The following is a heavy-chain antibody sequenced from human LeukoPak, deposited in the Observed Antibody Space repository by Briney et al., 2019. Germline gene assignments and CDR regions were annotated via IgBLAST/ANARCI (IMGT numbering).Heavy chain of an antibody. Sequence: GGSLRLSCAASGFTFSSYWMSWVRQAPGKGLEWVANIKQDGSEKYYVDSVKGRFTISRDNAKNSLYLQMNSLRAEDTAVYYCARMAVAGTTKYYFDYWGQGTLVTVSS. J-gene: IGHJ4*02. D-gene: IGHD6-19*01. CDR1: GFTFSSYW. CDR3: ARMAVAGTTKYYFDY. CDR2: IKQDGSEK. V-gene: IGHV3-7*01.